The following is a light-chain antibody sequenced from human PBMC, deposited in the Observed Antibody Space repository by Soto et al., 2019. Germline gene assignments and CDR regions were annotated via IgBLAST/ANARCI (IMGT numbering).Light chain of an antibody. CDR2: EVS. J-gene: IGLJ2*01. CDR1: SSDVGGYNY. V-gene: IGLV2-14*01. CDR3: SSYTSSSTLEVV. Sequence: SVLAQPASVSGSPGQPITISCTGTSSDVGGYNYVSWYQQHPGKAPKLMIYEVSNRPSGVSNRFSGSKSGNTASLTISGLQAEDEADYYCSSYTSSSTLEVVFGGGTQLTVL.